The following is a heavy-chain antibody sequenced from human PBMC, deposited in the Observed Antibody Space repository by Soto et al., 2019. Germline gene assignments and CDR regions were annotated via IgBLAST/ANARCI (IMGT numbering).Heavy chain of an antibody. V-gene: IGHV3-9*01. CDR3: AKDGLSGWFDY. Sequence: ESGGGLVQPGRSLRLSCAASGFTFDDYAMHWVRQAPGKGLEWVSGISWNSGSIGYADSVKGRFTISRDNAKNSLYLQMNSLRAEDTALYYCAKDGLSGWFDYWGQGTLVTVSS. CDR2: ISWNSGSI. D-gene: IGHD6-19*01. J-gene: IGHJ4*02. CDR1: GFTFDDYA.